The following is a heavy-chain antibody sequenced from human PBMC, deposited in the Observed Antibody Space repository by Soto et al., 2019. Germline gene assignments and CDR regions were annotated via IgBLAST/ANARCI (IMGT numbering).Heavy chain of an antibody. Sequence: QVQLQESGPGLLKTSETLSLTCTVSGGSLRSGSYYWSWIRQPPGKGLEWIGYIYHGGATTYNASLKSRVTISVDTSKNQFFQKVKSVTAADTAVYFCARDSSGRPDYWGQGTPVTVSS. D-gene: IGHD6-19*01. J-gene: IGHJ4*02. CDR3: ARDSSGRPDY. CDR2: IYHGGAT. CDR1: GGSLRSGSYY. V-gene: IGHV4-61*01.